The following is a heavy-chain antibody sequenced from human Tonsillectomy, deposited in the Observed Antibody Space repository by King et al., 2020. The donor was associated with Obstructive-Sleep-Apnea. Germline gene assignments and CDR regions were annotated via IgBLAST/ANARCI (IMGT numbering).Heavy chain of an antibody. CDR3: ARDTNYYDSSGYYLTSTDY. J-gene: IGHJ4*02. CDR2: IYYSGST. CDR1: GGSISSSSFY. Sequence: QLQESGPGLVKPSETLSLTCTVSGGSISSSSFYWGWIRQPPGKGLEWIGNIYYSGSTHYNPSLKSRVPISVDTSKNQFSLNLSSVTAADTAVYYCARDTNYYDSSGYYLTSTDYWGQGTLVTVSS. D-gene: IGHD3-22*01. V-gene: IGHV4-39*07.